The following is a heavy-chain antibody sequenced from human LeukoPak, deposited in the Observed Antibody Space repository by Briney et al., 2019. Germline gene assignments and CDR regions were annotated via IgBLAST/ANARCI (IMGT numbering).Heavy chain of an antibody. CDR2: IYYSGST. CDR3: ARAYSSSWAIDY. J-gene: IGHJ4*02. D-gene: IGHD6-13*01. V-gene: IGHV4-59*12. CDR1: GGSISSYY. Sequence: PSETLSLTCTVSGGSISSYYWSWIRQPPGKGLEWIGYIYYSGSTNYNPSLKSRVTISVDTSKNQFSLQLNSVTPEDTAVYYCARAYSSSWAIDYWGQGTLVTASS.